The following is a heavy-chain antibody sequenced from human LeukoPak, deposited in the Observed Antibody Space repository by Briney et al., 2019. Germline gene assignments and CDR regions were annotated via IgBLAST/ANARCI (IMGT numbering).Heavy chain of an antibody. J-gene: IGHJ4*02. V-gene: IGHV4-59*01. CDR2: IYYSGST. CDR1: GGSINNYH. D-gene: IGHD3-22*01. CDR3: ARGSAYYYDTSGPRFYYDY. Sequence: PSETLSLTCTVSGGSINNYHWGWIRQPPGKGLEWIGYIYYSGSTNYNPSLKSRLSILLDTSKNQFSLHLTSVTAADTAVYYCARGSAYYYDTSGPRFYYDYWGQGILVAISS.